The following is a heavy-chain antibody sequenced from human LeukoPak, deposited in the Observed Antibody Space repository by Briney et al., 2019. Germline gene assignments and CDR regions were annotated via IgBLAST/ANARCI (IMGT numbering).Heavy chain of an antibody. CDR1: GFTFSSYA. Sequence: GESLRLSCAASGFTFSSYAMSWVRQAPGKGLEWVSAISGSGGSTYYADSVKGRFTISRDNSKNTLYLQMNSLRAEDTAVYYCAKLPEVVVVVIFGENWGQGTLVTVSS. V-gene: IGHV3-23*01. D-gene: IGHD3-22*01. J-gene: IGHJ4*02. CDR2: ISGSGGST. CDR3: AKLPEVVVVVIFGEN.